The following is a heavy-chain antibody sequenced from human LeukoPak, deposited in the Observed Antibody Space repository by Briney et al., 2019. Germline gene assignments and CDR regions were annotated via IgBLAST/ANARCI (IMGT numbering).Heavy chain of an antibody. CDR2: IHYIRDGP. Sequence: GGFLRLSCVGSGFRFSRYAMSWVRQAPGKGLEWVATIHYIRDGPYYADSVEGRFTISSDTAKNSLYLQLNSLTVGDTAMYYCAQDRDGDEDFDYWGRGTLVTVSS. V-gene: IGHV3-23*01. CDR1: GFRFSRYA. J-gene: IGHJ4*02. CDR3: AQDRDGDEDFDY. D-gene: IGHD4-17*01.